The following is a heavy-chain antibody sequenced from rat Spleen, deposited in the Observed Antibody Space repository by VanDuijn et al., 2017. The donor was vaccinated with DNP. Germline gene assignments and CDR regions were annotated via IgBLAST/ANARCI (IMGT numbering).Heavy chain of an antibody. CDR1: GYPFSKYV. D-gene: IGHD3-2*01. CDR2: ISVSGVPT. V-gene: IGHV5-27*01. CDR3: TTGPTAY. Sequence: EVQLVESGGGLVEPGRSLKLSCAASGYPFSKYVMAWVRQAPKKGLEWVATISVSGVPTYYRDSVKGRFTISRDNAESILYLQMDSVRSDDMATYFCTTGPTAYWGQGTLVTVSA. J-gene: IGHJ3*01.